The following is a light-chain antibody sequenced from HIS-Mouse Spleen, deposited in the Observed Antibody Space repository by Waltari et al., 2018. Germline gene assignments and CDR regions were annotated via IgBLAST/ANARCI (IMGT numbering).Light chain of an antibody. CDR2: DVS. V-gene: IGLV2-11*01. CDR3: CSYAGSYTFEVV. J-gene: IGLJ2*01. CDR1: SSDVGGYNY. Sequence: QSALTQPRSVSGSPGQSVTISCTGTSSDVGGYNYVSWYQQPPGKAPKLMIYDVSKRPSGGPVRFSGSKSGNTASLTISGLQAEDEADYYCCSYAGSYTFEVVFGGGTKLTVL.